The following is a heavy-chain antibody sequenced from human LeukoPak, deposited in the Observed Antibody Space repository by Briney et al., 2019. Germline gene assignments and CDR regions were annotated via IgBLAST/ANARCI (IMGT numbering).Heavy chain of an antibody. J-gene: IGHJ4*02. CDR3: ASPYVWGSYRSSQEAYFDY. Sequence: GGSLRLSCAASGFTFSSYSMNWVRQAPGKGLEWVSSISSSSSYIYYADSVKGRFTISRDNAKNSLYLQMNSLRAEDTAVYYCASPYVWGSYRSSQEAYFDYWGQETLVTVSS. CDR1: GFTFSSYS. V-gene: IGHV3-21*01. CDR2: ISSSSSYI. D-gene: IGHD3-16*02.